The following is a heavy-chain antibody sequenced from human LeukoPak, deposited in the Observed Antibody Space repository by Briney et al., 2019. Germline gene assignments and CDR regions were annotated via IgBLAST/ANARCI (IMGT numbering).Heavy chain of an antibody. J-gene: IGHJ4*02. CDR1: GFTFSSYS. V-gene: IGHV3-21*01. D-gene: IGHD6-13*01. Sequence: GGSLRLSCAASGFTFSSYSMNWVRQAPGKGLEWVSSISSSSSYIYYADSVKGRFTISRDNAKNSLYLQMNSLRAEDTAVYYCARSQSSIAAATPDYWGQGTLVTVSS. CDR2: ISSSSSYI. CDR3: ARSQSSIAAATPDY.